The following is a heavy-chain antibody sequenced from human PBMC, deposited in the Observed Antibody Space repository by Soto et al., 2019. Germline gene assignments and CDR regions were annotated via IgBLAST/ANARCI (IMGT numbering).Heavy chain of an antibody. CDR3: ARGQIVMLN. Sequence: SETLSLTCAVFGGSISSDTYYWSWIRQYPGRGLEWIGYISHNAVTWYNTSLKSRVNISIDKSANNFSLNLKSVTAEDTAVHYCARGQIVMLNWDQGTLVT. D-gene: IGHD3-16*01. J-gene: IGHJ4*02. CDR1: GGSISSDTYY. V-gene: IGHV4-31*11. CDR2: ISHNAVT.